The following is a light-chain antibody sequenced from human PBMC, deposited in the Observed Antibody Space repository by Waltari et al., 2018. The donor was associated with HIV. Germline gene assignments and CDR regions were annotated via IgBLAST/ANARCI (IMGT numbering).Light chain of an antibody. CDR2: WAS. J-gene: IGKJ4*01. V-gene: IGKV4-1*01. CDR3: QQYYSTPLT. Sequence: DIVMTQSPDSLAVSLGERATIHCKYSHNILYSSTNKNFLAWYQQKPGQPPKLLLYWASTRDSGVPDRFSGSGSGTDFTLTISSLQAEDVAIYYCQQYYSTPLTFGGGTKVE. CDR1: HNILYSSTNKNF.